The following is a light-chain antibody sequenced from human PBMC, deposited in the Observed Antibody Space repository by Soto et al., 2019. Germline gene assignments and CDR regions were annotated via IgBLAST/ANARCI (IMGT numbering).Light chain of an antibody. V-gene: IGLV1-44*01. CDR2: SDD. J-gene: IGLJ3*02. CDR3: AAWDDNLNGPL. CDR1: NSNIGRYS. Sequence: QPVLTQPPSLSGTPGQRVTISCSGSNSNIGRYSVNWYQHFPGTAPKILIYSDDERPSGVPDRFSGSESGTSASLAISGLQSEDEAEYYCAAWDDNLNGPLFGGGTKLTVL.